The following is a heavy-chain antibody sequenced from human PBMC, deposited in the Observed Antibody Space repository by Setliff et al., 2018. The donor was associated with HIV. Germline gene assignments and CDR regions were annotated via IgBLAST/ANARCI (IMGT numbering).Heavy chain of an antibody. D-gene: IGHD5-12*01. V-gene: IGHV4-34*01. Sequence: SETLSLTCAVYGGSFSEYYWSWIRQSSGKGLEWIGEIKHSGSTHYNPPLKSRATISVDTSKNQFSLRLNSVTAADTAVYYCARGATLLPGYSDRWEYFYMDVWDKGTTVTVSS. CDR1: GGSFSEYY. J-gene: IGHJ6*03. CDR2: IKHSGST. CDR3: ARGATLLPGYSDRWEYFYMDV.